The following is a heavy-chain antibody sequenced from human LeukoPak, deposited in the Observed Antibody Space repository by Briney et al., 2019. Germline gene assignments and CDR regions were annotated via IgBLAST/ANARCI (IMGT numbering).Heavy chain of an antibody. CDR1: GFTVSSNY. D-gene: IGHD6-19*01. CDR3: AREGGSSVWYHVFDI. J-gene: IGHJ3*02. Sequence: QPGGSLRLSCAASGFTVSSNYMSWVRQAPGKGLEWVSVIYSGGSTYYADSVKGRFTISRDNSKNTLYLQMNSLRAEDTAVYYCAREGGSSVWYHVFDIWGQGTMVTVSS. V-gene: IGHV3-53*01. CDR2: IYSGGST.